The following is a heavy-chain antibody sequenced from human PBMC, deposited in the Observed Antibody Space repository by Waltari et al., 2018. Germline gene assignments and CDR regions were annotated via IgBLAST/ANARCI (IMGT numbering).Heavy chain of an antibody. CDR3: ARQGSWTFDI. CDR1: GFSLSDYW. J-gene: IGHJ3*02. CDR2: IKGDGTET. D-gene: IGHD3-10*01. V-gene: IGHV3-7*01. Sequence: EVQMVESGGGLVQPGGSLRLSCVVSGFSLSDYWMSWVRQAPGRGLEWLGNIKGDGTETVHVDSVKGRFTISRDNARNTLVLQMNNLGAGDTAVFYCARQGSWTFDIWGQGTVVTVSS.